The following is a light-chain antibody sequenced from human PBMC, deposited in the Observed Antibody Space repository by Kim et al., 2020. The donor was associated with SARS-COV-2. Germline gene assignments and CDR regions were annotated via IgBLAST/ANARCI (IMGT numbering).Light chain of an antibody. CDR1: RSEVGGYNY. CDR3: SSYAGSNRV. J-gene: IGLJ1*01. V-gene: IGLV2-8*01. Sequence: PGKPVHVSCAGTRSEVGGYNYVSWYQQHPGKAPKLMIYEVSKRPSGGPDRFSGSKSGNTASPTVSGLQAEDEADYYCSSYAGSNRVFGTGTKVTVL. CDR2: EVS.